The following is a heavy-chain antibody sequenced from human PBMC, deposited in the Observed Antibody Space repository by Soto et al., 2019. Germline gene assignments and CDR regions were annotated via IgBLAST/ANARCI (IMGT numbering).Heavy chain of an antibody. CDR1: GGTFSRYS. Sequence: QVQLVQSGAEVKKPGSSVKVSCKASGGTFSRYSITWVRQAPGHGLEWIGRIIPIFGIASYAQKFQGRVTITADESTGTACMELRSVRSDDTAVYYCAREDRDRETGLVPAAIDGMDVWGQGTTVTVSS. CDR3: AREDRDRETGLVPAAIDGMDV. V-gene: IGHV1-69*08. CDR2: IIPIFGIA. D-gene: IGHD2-2*01. J-gene: IGHJ6*02.